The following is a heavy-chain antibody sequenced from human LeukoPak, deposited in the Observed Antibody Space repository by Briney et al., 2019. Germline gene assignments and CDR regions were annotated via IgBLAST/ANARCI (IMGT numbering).Heavy chain of an antibody. CDR3: ARRNSPTDY. J-gene: IGHJ4*02. CDR1: GGSISSSSYY. D-gene: IGHD5-18*01. Sequence: SETLSLTCTVSGGSISSSSYYWGWIRQPPGKGLEWIGSIYYSGSTYYNPSLKSRVTISVDTSKNQFSLKLSSVTAADTAVYYCARRNSPTDYWGQGTLVTVSS. V-gene: IGHV4-39*07. CDR2: IYYSGST.